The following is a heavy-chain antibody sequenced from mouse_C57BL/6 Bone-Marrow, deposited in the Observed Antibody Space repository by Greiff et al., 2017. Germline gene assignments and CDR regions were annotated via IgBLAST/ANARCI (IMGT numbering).Heavy chain of an antibody. CDR3: ARDRDDGFLAY. Sequence: EVKLMESGGGLVKPGGSLKLSCAASGFTFSSYAMSWVRQTPEKRLEWVATISDGGSYTYYPDNVKGRFTISRDTAKNNLYLQMSHLKSEDTAMYYCARDRDDGFLAYWGQGTLVTVSA. J-gene: IGHJ3*01. V-gene: IGHV5-4*01. CDR2: ISDGGSYT. D-gene: IGHD2-3*01. CDR1: GFTFSSYA.